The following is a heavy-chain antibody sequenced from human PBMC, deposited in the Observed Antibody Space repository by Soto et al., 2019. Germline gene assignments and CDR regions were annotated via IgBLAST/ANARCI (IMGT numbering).Heavy chain of an antibody. J-gene: IGHJ4*02. Sequence: PGGSLRLSCAASGFTFSGYDMHWVRQATGKGLEWVSAIGTAGDTYYPGSVKGRFTISRENAKNSLYLQMNSLRAGDTAVYYCARGVYCSSTRCFSGGFDYWGQGTLVTVSS. V-gene: IGHV3-13*01. CDR3: ARGVYCSSTRCFSGGFDY. CDR2: IGTAGDT. D-gene: IGHD2-2*01. CDR1: GFTFSGYD.